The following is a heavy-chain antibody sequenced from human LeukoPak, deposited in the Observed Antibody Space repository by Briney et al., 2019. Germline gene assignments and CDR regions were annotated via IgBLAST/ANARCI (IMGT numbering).Heavy chain of an antibody. Sequence: PSETLSLTCTVSGGSISSSSYYWGWIRQPPGKGLEWIGSIYYSGNTYYNPSLKSRVTISVDTSKNHFALKLRSVTAADTAVYYCARHYFMQQLVPFFDYWGQGTLVTVSS. J-gene: IGHJ4*02. CDR2: IYYSGNT. V-gene: IGHV4-39*01. CDR1: GGSISSSSYY. D-gene: IGHD6-13*01. CDR3: ARHYFMQQLVPFFDY.